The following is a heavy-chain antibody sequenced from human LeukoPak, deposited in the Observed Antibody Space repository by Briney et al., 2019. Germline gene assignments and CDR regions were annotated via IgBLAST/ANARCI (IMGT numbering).Heavy chain of an antibody. V-gene: IGHV1-18*01. CDR1: GYTFTSYG. J-gene: IGHJ4*02. CDR3: ARDAADIVVVPALQHYYFDY. CDR2: ISDYNGNT. Sequence: GASVKVSCKASGYTFTSYGISRVRQAPGQGREWMGWISDYNGNTNYAQKLQGRVTITTDTSTSTAYMELRSLRSDDTAVYYCARDAADIVVVPALQHYYFDYWGQGTLVTVSS. D-gene: IGHD2-2*01.